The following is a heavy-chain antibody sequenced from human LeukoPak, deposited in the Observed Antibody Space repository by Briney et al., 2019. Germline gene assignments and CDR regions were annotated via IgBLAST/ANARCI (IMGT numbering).Heavy chain of an antibody. Sequence: SETLSLTCTVSGGSISSYYWSWIRQPPGKGLEWIGYIYYSGSTNYNPSLMSRVTISVDTSKNQFSLKLSSVTAADTAVYYCARETAAPGIAAAGGFDYWGQGTLVTVSS. CDR3: ARETAAPGIAAAGGFDY. CDR1: GGSISSYY. V-gene: IGHV4-59*01. CDR2: IYYSGST. J-gene: IGHJ4*02. D-gene: IGHD6-13*01.